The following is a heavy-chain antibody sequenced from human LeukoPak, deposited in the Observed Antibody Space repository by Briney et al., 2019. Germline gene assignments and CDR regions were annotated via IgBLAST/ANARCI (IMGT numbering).Heavy chain of an antibody. Sequence: GGSLRLSCAASGFTFSSYGMHWVRQAPGKGLEWVAVISYDGSNKYYADSVKGRFTISRDNSKNTVYLQMGSLSTEDTAVYYCARDTNREQDIWGQGTTVTVSS. D-gene: IGHD3-3*01. CDR1: GFTFSSYG. CDR2: ISYDGSNK. J-gene: IGHJ6*02. CDR3: ARDTNREQDI. V-gene: IGHV3-30*03.